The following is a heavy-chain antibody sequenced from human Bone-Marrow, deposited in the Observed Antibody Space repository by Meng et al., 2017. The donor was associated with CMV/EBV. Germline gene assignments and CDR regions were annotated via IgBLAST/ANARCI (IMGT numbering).Heavy chain of an antibody. CDR3: ARDLGEPRSSGWYFSGTTAVGGGLDY. CDR2: ISGSSSYI. Sequence: GESLQISCAASGFTFSSYSMNWVRQAPGKGLEWVSSISGSSSYIYYADSVKGRFTISRDNAKNSLYLQMNSLRAEDTAVYYCARDLGEPRSSGWYFSGTTAVGGGLDYWGQGTLVTVSS. CDR1: GFTFSSYS. D-gene: IGHD6-19*01. V-gene: IGHV3-21*01. J-gene: IGHJ4*02.